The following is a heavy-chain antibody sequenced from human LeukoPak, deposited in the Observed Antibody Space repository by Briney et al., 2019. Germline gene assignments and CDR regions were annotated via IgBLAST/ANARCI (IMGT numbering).Heavy chain of an antibody. CDR2: IKSKTDGGTT. V-gene: IGHV3-15*01. D-gene: IGHD1-14*01. Sequence: AGGSLRLSCAASGFTFSNAWMSWVRQAPGKGLEWVGRIKSKTDGGTTNYAAPVKGRFTISRDDSKNTLYLQMNSLKTEDTAVYYCTTTGVDYYFDYWGQGTLVTVSS. CDR1: GFTFSNAW. CDR3: TTTGVDYYFDY. J-gene: IGHJ4*02.